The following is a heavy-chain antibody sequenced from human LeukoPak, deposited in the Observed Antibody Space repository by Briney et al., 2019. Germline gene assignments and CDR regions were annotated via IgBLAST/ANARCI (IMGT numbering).Heavy chain of an antibody. Sequence: SETLSLTCAVYGGSFSSSSYYWGWIRQPPGKGLEWIGSIYYSGSTYYNPSLKSRVTISVDTSKNQFSLKLSSVTAADTAVYYCARDPGPFYDYVWGSYRHDAFDIWGQGTMVTVSS. D-gene: IGHD3-16*02. V-gene: IGHV4-39*07. CDR3: ARDPGPFYDYVWGSYRHDAFDI. CDR2: IYYSGST. CDR1: GGSFSSSSYY. J-gene: IGHJ3*02.